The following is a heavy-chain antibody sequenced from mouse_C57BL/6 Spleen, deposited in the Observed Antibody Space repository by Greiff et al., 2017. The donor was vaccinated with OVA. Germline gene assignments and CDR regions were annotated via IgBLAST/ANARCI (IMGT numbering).Heavy chain of an antibody. CDR3: ARDGSWFAY. V-gene: IGHV1-64*01. D-gene: IGHD1-1*01. Sequence: QVQLKQSGAELVKPGASVKLSCKASGYTFTSYWMHWVKQRPGQGLEWIGMIHPNRGSTNYNEKFKSKATLTVDKSSSTAYMQLSSLTSEDSAVYYCARDGSWFAYWGQGTLVTVSA. CDR2: IHPNRGST. J-gene: IGHJ3*01. CDR1: GYTFTSYW.